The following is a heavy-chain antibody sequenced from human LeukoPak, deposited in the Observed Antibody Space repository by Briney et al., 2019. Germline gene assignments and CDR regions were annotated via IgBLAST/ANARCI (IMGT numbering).Heavy chain of an antibody. V-gene: IGHV4-59*01. Sequence: SETLSLTCTVSGGSISSYYWSWIRQPPGKGLEWIGYINYSGSTNYNPSLKSRVTISVDTSKNQFSLKLSSVTAADTAVYYCATAIAVANDAFDIRGQGTMVTVSS. CDR1: GGSISSYY. D-gene: IGHD6-19*01. CDR3: ATAIAVANDAFDI. J-gene: IGHJ3*02. CDR2: INYSGST.